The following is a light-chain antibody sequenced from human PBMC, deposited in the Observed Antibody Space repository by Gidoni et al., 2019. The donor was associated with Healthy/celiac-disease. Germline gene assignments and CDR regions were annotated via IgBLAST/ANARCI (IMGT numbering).Light chain of an antibody. Sequence: TLSCRASQSVSSSYLAWYQQKPGQAPRLLIYGASSRATGIPDRFSGSGSGTDFTLTISRLEPEDFAVYYCQQYGSSPTFGGXTKVEIK. J-gene: IGKJ4*01. V-gene: IGKV3-20*01. CDR2: GAS. CDR3: QQYGSSPT. CDR1: QSVSSSY.